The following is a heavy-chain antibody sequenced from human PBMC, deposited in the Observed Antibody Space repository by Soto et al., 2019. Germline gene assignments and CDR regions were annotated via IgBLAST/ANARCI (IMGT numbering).Heavy chain of an antibody. CDR2: ISAYNGNT. Sequence: AAVKVSCKASGYTFTSHGIRWVGQAPGQGLEWMGWISAYNGNTNYAQKLQGRVTMTTDTSTSTAYMELRSLRSDDTALYYCASVVYGGFDNWGQGTMVTVSS. J-gene: IGHJ3*02. V-gene: IGHV1-18*04. CDR1: GYTFTSHG. D-gene: IGHD2-8*02. CDR3: ASVVYGGFDN.